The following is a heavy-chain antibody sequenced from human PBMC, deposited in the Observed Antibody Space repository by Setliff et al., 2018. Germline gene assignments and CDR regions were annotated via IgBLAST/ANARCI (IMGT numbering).Heavy chain of an antibody. J-gene: IGHJ6*02. CDR2: INHRGST. CDR3: ARGPDLTAVGNQYFYGLDV. CDR1: GDSFSDYY. V-gene: IGHV4-34*10. D-gene: IGHD3-9*01. Sequence: ASETLSLTCAVYGDSFSDYYRSWIRQPPGKGLEWIEEINHRGSTNYSPSLRSRVTMSMDTPNNEFYLNLSSVTAADTAVYFCARGPDLTAVGNQYFYGLDVWGRGATVTVSS.